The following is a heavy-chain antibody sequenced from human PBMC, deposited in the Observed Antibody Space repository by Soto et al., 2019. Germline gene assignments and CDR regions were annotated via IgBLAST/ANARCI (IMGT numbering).Heavy chain of an antibody. J-gene: IGHJ3*02. CDR3: ARKKVVVVVAATPGGAFDI. Sequence: EVQLVESGGGLVKPGGSLRLSCAASGFTFSSYSMNWVRQAPGKGLEWVSSISSSSSYIYYADSVKGRFTISRDNAKNSLYPQMNSLRAEDTAVYYCARKKVVVVVAATPGGAFDIWGQGTMVTVSS. CDR2: ISSSSSYI. D-gene: IGHD2-15*01. CDR1: GFTFSSYS. V-gene: IGHV3-21*01.